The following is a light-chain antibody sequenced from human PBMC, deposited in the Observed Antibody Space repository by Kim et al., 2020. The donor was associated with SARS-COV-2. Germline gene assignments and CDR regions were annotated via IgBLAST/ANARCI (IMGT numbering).Light chain of an antibody. CDR3: QQYHNWLYT. CDR1: QSVSSN. J-gene: IGKJ2*01. CDR2: GAS. Sequence: EIVMTQSPATLSVSPGERATLSCRASQSVSSNLAWYQQKPGRAPSLLIYGASTRATGIPARFSGSGSGTEFTLTISSLQSEDFAVYYCQQYHNWLYTFGQGTKLEIK. V-gene: IGKV3-15*01.